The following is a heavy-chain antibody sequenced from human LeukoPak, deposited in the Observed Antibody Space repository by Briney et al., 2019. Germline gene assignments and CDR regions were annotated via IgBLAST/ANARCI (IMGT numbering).Heavy chain of an antibody. CDR2: IRYDGSNK. J-gene: IGHJ4*02. D-gene: IGHD2-21*02. V-gene: IGHV3-30*02. CDR1: GFTFSSYG. Sequence: PGGSLRLSCAASGFTFSSYGMHWVRQAPGKGLEWVAFIRYDGSNKYYADSVKGRFTISRDNSKNTLYLQMNSLRAEDTAVYYCARDVDCNFDYWGQGTLVTVSS. CDR3: ARDVDCNFDY.